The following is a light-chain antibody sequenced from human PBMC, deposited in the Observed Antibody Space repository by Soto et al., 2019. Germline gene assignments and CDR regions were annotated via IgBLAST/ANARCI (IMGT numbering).Light chain of an antibody. Sequence: QSVLTQPPSVSGAPGQRVTISCTGSSSNIGAPYDVHWYQQLPGTAPKLLIYSNSNRPSGVPDRFSGSQSGTSASLAITGLQAEDEADYYCQSYDSSLSGVVFGGGTQLTIL. CDR2: SNS. CDR3: QSYDSSLSGVV. J-gene: IGLJ2*01. CDR1: SSNIGAPYD. V-gene: IGLV1-40*01.